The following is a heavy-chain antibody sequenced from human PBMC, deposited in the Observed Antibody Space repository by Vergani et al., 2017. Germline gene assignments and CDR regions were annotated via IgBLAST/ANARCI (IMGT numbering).Heavy chain of an antibody. D-gene: IGHD3-10*01. V-gene: IGHV5-10-1*03. CDR1: GYSFTSYW. CDR2: IDPSDSYT. J-gene: IGHJ6*03. CDR3: ARTYYYGSGTLGSNYYYYMDV. Sequence: EVQLVQSGAEVKKPGESLRISCKGSGYSFTSYWISWVRQMPGKGLEWMGRIDPSDSYTNYSPSFQGHVTISADKSISTAYLQGSSLKASDTAMYYSARTYYYGSGTLGSNYYYYMDVWGKGTTVTVSS.